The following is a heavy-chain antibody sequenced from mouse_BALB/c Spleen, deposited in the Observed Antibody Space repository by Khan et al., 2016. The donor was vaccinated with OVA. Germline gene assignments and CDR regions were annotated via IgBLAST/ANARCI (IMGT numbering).Heavy chain of an antibody. V-gene: IGHV3-2*02. CDR2: ISYSGRT. CDR1: GYSITSDYA. Sequence: EVQLVETGPGLVKPSQSLSLTCTVTGYSITSDYAWNWIRQFPGNKLEWMGYISYSGRTSDNPSLKSRISITRDTSKNQFFLQLNSVTTEDTATYYCARSVTITTVVATDFDYWGQGTTLTVSS. CDR3: ARSVTITTVVATDFDY. D-gene: IGHD1-1*01. J-gene: IGHJ2*01.